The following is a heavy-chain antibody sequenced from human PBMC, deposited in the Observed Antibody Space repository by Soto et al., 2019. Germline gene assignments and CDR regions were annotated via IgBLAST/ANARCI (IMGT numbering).Heavy chain of an antibody. V-gene: IGHV3-33*08. D-gene: IGHD7-27*01. J-gene: IGHJ3*02. CDR3: WSSLITGAVSSGFDI. CDR2: IWYDGSNK. Sequence: GGSLRLSCAASGFTFSSYGMHWVRQAPGKGLEWVAVIWYDGSNKYYADSVKGRFTISRDNSKNTLYLQMNSLRAEDTAVDYCWSSLITGAVSSGFDIWGQGTMVTVSS. CDR1: GFTFSSYG.